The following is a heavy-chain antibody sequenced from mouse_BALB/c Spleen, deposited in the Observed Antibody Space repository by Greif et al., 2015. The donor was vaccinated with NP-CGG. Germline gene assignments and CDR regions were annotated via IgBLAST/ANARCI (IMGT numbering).Heavy chain of an antibody. J-gene: IGHJ4*01. CDR3: ARDSLYDYDKVMDY. D-gene: IGHD2-4*01. Sequence: QVQLQQSGPGLVAPSQSLSITCTVSGFSLTSYGVHWVRQPPGKGLEWLGVIWAGGSTNYNSALMSRLSISKDNSKSXVFLKMNSLQTDDTAMYYCARDSLYDYDKVMDYWGQGTSVAVSS. CDR2: IWAGGST. CDR1: GFSLTSYG. V-gene: IGHV2-9*02.